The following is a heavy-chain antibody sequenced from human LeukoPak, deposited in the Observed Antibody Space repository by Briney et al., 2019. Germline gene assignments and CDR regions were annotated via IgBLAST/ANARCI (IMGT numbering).Heavy chain of an antibody. V-gene: IGHV4-59*11. CDR3: ARDPTTVTKGFDV. CDR1: DGSFSSHY. J-gene: IGHJ3*01. Sequence: PSEALSLTCTVSDGSFSSHYWTWIRQPPGKGLEWIGYISYTGSTNYNPSLKSRLTISVDTSKNQFSLKLSSVTAADTAVYYCARDPTTVTKGFDVWGLGTLVTVSS. D-gene: IGHD4-17*01. CDR2: ISYTGST.